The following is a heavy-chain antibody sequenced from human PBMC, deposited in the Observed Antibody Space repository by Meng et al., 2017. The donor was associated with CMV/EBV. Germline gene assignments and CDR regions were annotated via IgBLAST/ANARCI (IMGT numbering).Heavy chain of an antibody. D-gene: IGHD3-10*01. CDR3: ARGQGWFRGVGAKRLRPNWFDP. J-gene: IGHJ5*02. CDR2: IYYSGST. V-gene: IGHV4-59*12. CDR1: GGSISSYY. Sequence: ESLKISCTVSGGSISSYYWSWIRQPPGKGLEWIGYIYYSGSTNYNPSLKSRVTISVDTSKNQFSLKLSSVTAADTAVYYCARGQGWFRGVGAKRLRPNWFDPWGQGTLVTVSS.